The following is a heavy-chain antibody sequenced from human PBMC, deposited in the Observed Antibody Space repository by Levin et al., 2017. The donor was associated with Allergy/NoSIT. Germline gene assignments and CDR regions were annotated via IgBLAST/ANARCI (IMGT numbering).Heavy chain of an antibody. CDR2: ISYDGSNK. CDR1: GFTFSSYA. D-gene: IGHD3-10*01. CDR3: ARANTLWFGELSGFAFDI. J-gene: IGHJ3*02. V-gene: IGHV3-30-3*01. Sequence: GGSLRLSCAASGFTFSSYAMHWVRQAPGKGLEWVAVISYDGSNKYYADSVKGRFTISRDNSKNTLYLQMNSLRAEDTAVYYCARANTLWFGELSGFAFDIWGQGTMVTVSS.